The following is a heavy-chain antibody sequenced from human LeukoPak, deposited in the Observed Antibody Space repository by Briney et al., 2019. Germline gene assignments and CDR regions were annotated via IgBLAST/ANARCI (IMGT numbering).Heavy chain of an antibody. CDR2: MNPNSGNT. D-gene: IGHD3-9*01. CDR1: GYTFTGYY. V-gene: IGHV1-8*03. CDR3: ARGRYFDWSNYYYMDV. J-gene: IGHJ6*03. Sequence: ASVKVSCKASGYTFTGYYMHWVRQAPGQGLEWMGWMNPNSGNTGYAQKFQGRVTITRNTSISTAYMELSSLRSEDTAVYYCARGRYFDWSNYYYMDVWGKGTTVTVSS.